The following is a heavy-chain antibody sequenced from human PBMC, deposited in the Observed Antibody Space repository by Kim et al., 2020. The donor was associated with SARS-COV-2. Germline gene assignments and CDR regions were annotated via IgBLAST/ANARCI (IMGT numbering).Heavy chain of an antibody. J-gene: IGHJ6*02. D-gene: IGHD1-26*01. V-gene: IGHV4-59*13. CDR2: IYYSGST. CDR1: GGSISSYY. CDR3: ARGRGFYLGMDV. Sequence: SETLSLTCTVSGGSISSYYWSWIRQPPGKGLEWIGYIYYSGSTNYNPSLKSRVTISVDTSKNQFSLKLSSVTAADTAVYYCARGRGFYLGMDVWGQGTT.